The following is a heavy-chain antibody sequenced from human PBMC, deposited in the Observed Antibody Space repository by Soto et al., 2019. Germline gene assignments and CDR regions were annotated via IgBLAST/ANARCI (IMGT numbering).Heavy chain of an antibody. CDR1: GLSLDTSGVG. D-gene: IGHD2-15*01. CDR3: SHIDSRVVSHGLDV. J-gene: IGHJ6*02. CDR2: IYWDDDK. V-gene: IGHV2-5*02. Sequence: QITLKESGPTLVKPTQPLTLTCTFSGLSLDTSGVGVAWIRQPPGKALEWITLIYWDDDKRYSPSLRSRLTIPKDTSENRVVRRMTNMEPVHTATYYCSHIDSRVVSHGLDVWGQGTTVTVSS.